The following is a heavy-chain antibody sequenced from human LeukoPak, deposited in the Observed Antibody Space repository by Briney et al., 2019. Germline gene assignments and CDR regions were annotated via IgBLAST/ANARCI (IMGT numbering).Heavy chain of an antibody. Sequence: GASVKVSCKASGGTFSSYAISWVRQAPGQGLEWMGGIIPIFGTANYAQKFQGRVTITADESTSTAYMELSSLRSEDTAVYYCARVNDYVWGSYRYFDYWGQGTLVTVSS. D-gene: IGHD3-16*02. J-gene: IGHJ4*02. CDR2: IIPIFGTA. V-gene: IGHV1-69*13. CDR1: GGTFSSYA. CDR3: ARVNDYVWGSYRYFDY.